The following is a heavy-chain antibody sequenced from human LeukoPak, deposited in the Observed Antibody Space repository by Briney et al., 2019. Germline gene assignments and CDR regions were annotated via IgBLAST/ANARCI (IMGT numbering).Heavy chain of an antibody. CDR3: ARSSGSRYYIDY. D-gene: IGHD1-26*01. Sequence: SETPSLTCTVSSGSISTYYWSWVRQPPGKGLEWIGYILYTGSTNYNPSLKSRVTMSVDASKNQFSLKLSSVTAADTAVYYCARSSGSRYYIDYWGQGTLVTVSS. V-gene: IGHV4-59*01. CDR2: ILYTGST. CDR1: SGSISTYY. J-gene: IGHJ4*02.